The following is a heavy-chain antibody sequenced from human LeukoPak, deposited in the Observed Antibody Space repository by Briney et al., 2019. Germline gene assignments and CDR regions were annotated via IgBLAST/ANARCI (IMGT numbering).Heavy chain of an antibody. CDR3: ASLPGYCSSTSCWGSDYYYYYMDV. CDR2: IYYSGST. J-gene: IGHJ6*03. V-gene: IGHV4-39*01. Sequence: PSETLSLTCTVSGGSICISSYYWGWIRQPPGKGLEWIGSIYYSGSTYYNPSLKSRVTISVDTSKNQFSLKLSSVTAADTAVYYCASLPGYCSSTSCWGSDYYYYYMDVWGKGTTVTVSS. D-gene: IGHD2-2*01. CDR1: GGSICISSYY.